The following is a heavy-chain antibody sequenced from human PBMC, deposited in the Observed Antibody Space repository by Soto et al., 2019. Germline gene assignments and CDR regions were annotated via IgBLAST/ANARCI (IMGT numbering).Heavy chain of an antibody. J-gene: IGHJ6*02. V-gene: IGHV1-69*13. CDR1: GGTFSSYA. CDR2: IIPIFGTA. D-gene: IGHD5-12*01. Sequence: ASVKVSCKASGGTFSSYAISWVRQAPGQGLEWMGGIIPIFGTANYAQKFQGRVTITADESTSTAYMELSSLRSEDTAVYYCARFEATIYYYYGMDVWGQGTTVTVSS. CDR3: ARFEATIYYYYGMDV.